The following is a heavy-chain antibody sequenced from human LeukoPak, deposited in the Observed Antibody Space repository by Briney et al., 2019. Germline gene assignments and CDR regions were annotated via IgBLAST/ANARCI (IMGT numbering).Heavy chain of an antibody. V-gene: IGHV3-9*03. J-gene: IGHJ4*02. CDR1: GFTFDDYT. CDR3: AKGKIPVAGTPLFDY. D-gene: IGHD6-19*01. CDR2: INWNSAGI. Sequence: PGGSLRLSCAASGFTFDDYTMHWVRQAPGKGLEWVSSINWNSAGIDYADSVKGRFTISRDNAKNSLYLQMNSLRPEDMALCYCAKGKIPVAGTPLFDYWGQGTLVTVSS.